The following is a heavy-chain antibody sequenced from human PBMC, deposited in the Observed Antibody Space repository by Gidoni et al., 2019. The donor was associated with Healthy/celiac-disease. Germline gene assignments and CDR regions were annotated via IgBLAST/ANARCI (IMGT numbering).Heavy chain of an antibody. V-gene: IGHV3-23*01. D-gene: IGHD2-8*02. Sequence: EVQLLESGGGLVQPGGSLRHSCAASGFTVSSYAMGWVRQAPGKGLGWVSAISGSGGSTYYADSVKGRFTISRDNSKNTLYLQMNSLRAEATAVYYCAKDIPNVVYAIYYFDYWGQGTLVTVSS. J-gene: IGHJ4*02. CDR2: ISGSGGST. CDR3: AKDIPNVVYAIYYFDY. CDR1: GFTVSSYA.